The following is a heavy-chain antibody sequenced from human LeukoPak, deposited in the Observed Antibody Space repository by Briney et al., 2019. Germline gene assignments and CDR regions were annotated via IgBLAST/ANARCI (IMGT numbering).Heavy chain of an antibody. V-gene: IGHV4-59*12. CDR1: GGSISSYY. D-gene: IGHD6-13*01. CDR3: ARGGIAANDNWFDP. CDR2: IYYSGST. J-gene: IGHJ5*02. Sequence: PSETLSLTCTVSGGSISSYYWSWIRQPPGKGLEWIGYIYYSGSTNYNPSLKSRVTISVDTSKNQFSLKLSSVTAADTAVYYCARGGIAANDNWFDPWGQGTLVTVSS.